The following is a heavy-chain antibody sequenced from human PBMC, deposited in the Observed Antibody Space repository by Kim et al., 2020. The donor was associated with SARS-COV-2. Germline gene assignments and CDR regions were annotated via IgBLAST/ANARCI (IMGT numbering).Heavy chain of an antibody. CDR3: ARDAARPYCSSTSCYPRGGVYGMDV. J-gene: IGHJ6*02. V-gene: IGHV1-18*04. CDR1: GYTFTSYG. CDR2: ISAYNGNT. D-gene: IGHD2-2*01. Sequence: ASVKVSCKASGYTFTSYGISWVRQAPGQGLEWMGWISAYNGNTNYAQKLQGRVTMTTDTSTSTAYMELRSLRSDDTAVYYCARDAARPYCSSTSCYPRGGVYGMDVWGQGTTVTVSS.